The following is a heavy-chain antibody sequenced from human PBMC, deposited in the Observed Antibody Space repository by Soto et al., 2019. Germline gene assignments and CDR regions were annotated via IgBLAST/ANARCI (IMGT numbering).Heavy chain of an antibody. CDR2: IYSGGST. CDR1: GFTASSNY. D-gene: IGHD6-19*01. CDR3: ARDRIAVAGNPEYFQH. Sequence: EVQLVESGGGLVQPGGSLRLSCAASGFTASSNYMSWVRQAPGKGLEWVSVIYSGGSTYYADSVKGRFTISRDNSKNTLYLLMNSLRAEDTAVYYCARDRIAVAGNPEYFQHWGQGTLVTVSS. V-gene: IGHV3-66*01. J-gene: IGHJ1*01.